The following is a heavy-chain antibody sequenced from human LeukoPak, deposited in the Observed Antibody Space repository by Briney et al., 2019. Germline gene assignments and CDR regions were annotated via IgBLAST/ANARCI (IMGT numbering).Heavy chain of an antibody. D-gene: IGHD3-16*01. J-gene: IGHJ4*02. V-gene: IGHV1-2*02. CDR2: MNPNSGGT. CDR1: GYTFTDYY. CDR3: ATSGGGTIFDY. Sequence: ASVKVSCKASGYTFTDYYVHWVRQAPGQGLEWMGWMNPNSGGTNYAQRFQGRVTMTRDTSISTAYMELTRLRFDDTAVFYCATSGGGTIFDYGGQGPLVTVPS.